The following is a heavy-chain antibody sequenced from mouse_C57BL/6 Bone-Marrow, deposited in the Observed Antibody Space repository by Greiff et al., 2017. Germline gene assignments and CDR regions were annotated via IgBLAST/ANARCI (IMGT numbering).Heavy chain of an antibody. Sequence: QVQLKQPGAELVKPGASVKLSCKASGYTFTSYWMHWVKQRPGRGLEWIGRIDPNSGGTKYNEKFKSKATLTVDKPSSTAYMQLSSLTSEDSAVYYCARSPHGSSSVAYWGQGTLVTVSA. D-gene: IGHD1-1*01. CDR2: IDPNSGGT. V-gene: IGHV1-72*01. CDR1: GYTFTSYW. CDR3: ARSPHGSSSVAY. J-gene: IGHJ3*01.